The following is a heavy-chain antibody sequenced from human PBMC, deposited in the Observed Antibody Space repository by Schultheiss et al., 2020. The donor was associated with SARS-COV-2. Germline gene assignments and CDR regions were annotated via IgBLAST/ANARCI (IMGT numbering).Heavy chain of an antibody. CDR3: TTEVDYGDYVGDY. V-gene: IGHV3-15*01. CDR1: GFTFSSYW. CDR2: IKSKTDGGTT. J-gene: IGHJ4*02. D-gene: IGHD4-17*01. Sequence: GGSLRLSCAASGFTFSSYWMSWVRQAPGKGLEWVGRIKSKTDGGTTDYAAPVKGRFTISRDDSKNTLYLQMNSLKTEDTAVYYCTTEVDYGDYVGDYWGQGTLVTVSS.